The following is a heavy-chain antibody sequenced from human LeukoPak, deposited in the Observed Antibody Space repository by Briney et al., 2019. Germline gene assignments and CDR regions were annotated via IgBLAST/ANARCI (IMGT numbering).Heavy chain of an antibody. D-gene: IGHD3-22*01. V-gene: IGHV4-59*01. CDR1: GGSISSYY. Sequence: SEILSLTCTVSGGSISSYYWTWIRQPPGKGLEWIGYIYYSGSTNYNPSLKSRVTISVDTSKNQFSLKLYSVTAADTAVYFCARAYYYDSSGYDDAFDIWGQGTMVTVSS. J-gene: IGHJ3*02. CDR2: IYYSGST. CDR3: ARAYYYDSSGYDDAFDI.